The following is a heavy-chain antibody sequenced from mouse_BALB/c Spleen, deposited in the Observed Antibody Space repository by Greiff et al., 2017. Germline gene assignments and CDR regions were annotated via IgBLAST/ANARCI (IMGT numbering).Heavy chain of an antibody. Sequence: EVKLMESGPGLVKPSQSLSLTCSVTGYSITSGYYWNWIRQFPGNKLEWMGYISYDGSNNYNPSLKNRISITRDTSKNQFFLKLNSVTTEDTATYYCAREELGQELAYWGQGTLVTVSA. J-gene: IGHJ3*01. D-gene: IGHD4-1*01. CDR1: GYSITSGYY. CDR2: ISYDGSN. CDR3: AREELGQELAY. V-gene: IGHV3-6*02.